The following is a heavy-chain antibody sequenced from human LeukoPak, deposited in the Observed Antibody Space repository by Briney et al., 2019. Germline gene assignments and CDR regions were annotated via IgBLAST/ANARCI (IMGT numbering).Heavy chain of an antibody. CDR2: IYHSGST. V-gene: IGHV4-30-2*01. D-gene: IGHD5-18*01. J-gene: IGHJ4*02. CDR3: AGTAMVTFDY. Sequence: SQTLSLTCTVSGGSISSGGYYWSWIRQPPGKGLEWIGYIYHSGSTYYNPSLKSRVTISVDRSKNQFSLKLSSVTAADTAVYYCAGTAMVTFDYWGQGTLVTVSS. CDR1: GGSISSGGYY.